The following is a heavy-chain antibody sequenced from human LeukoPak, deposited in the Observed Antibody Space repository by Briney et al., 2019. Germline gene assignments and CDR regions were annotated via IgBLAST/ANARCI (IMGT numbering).Heavy chain of an antibody. Sequence: SETLSLTCTVSGGSISGHYWTWVRQPPGEGLEWIGQIHYSGKADYNPSLRSRITISVDTSKNQMSLKVTSVTAADTAVYYCAREPTSGREPTSGRPLDYWGQGTLVTVSS. D-gene: IGHD5-12*01. J-gene: IGHJ4*02. CDR1: GGSISGHY. V-gene: IGHV4-59*11. CDR2: IHYSGKA. CDR3: AREPTSGREPTSGRPLDY.